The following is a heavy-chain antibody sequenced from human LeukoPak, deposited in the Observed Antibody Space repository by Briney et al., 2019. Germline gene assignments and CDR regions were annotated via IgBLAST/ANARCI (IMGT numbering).Heavy chain of an antibody. V-gene: IGHV4-30-4*01. J-gene: IGHJ4*02. Sequence: SETLSLTCTVSGGSISSGDYYWSWIRQPPGKGLEWIGYIYYSGSTYYNPSLKSRATISVDTSKNQFSLKLSSVTAADTAVYYCARDADFWSGLARFDYWGQGTLVTVSS. CDR1: GGSISSGDYY. D-gene: IGHD3-3*01. CDR2: IYYSGST. CDR3: ARDADFWSGLARFDY.